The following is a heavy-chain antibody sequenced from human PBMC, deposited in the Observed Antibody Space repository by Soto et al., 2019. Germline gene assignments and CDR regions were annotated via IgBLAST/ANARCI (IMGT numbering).Heavy chain of an antibody. V-gene: IGHV3-74*01. CDR2: INGDGSST. CDR1: GVTFSTYW. Sequence: EVQLVESGGGLVQPGGSLRLSCAATGVTFSTYWMHWVRQAPGKGLVWVSRINGDGSSTAYGDSVKGRFTISRDNAKKTLFLQMNSLRAEDTAMYYCARDLGSWGQGTLVPVSS. CDR3: ARDLGS. J-gene: IGHJ5*02. D-gene: IGHD3-16*01.